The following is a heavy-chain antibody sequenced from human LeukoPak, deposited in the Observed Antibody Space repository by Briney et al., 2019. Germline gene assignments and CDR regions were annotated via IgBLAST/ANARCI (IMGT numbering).Heavy chain of an antibody. CDR1: GGTFSSYA. CDR3: ARDLQDYYDSSGPLFDY. J-gene: IGHJ4*02. D-gene: IGHD3-22*01. V-gene: IGHV1-69*04. CDR2: IIPILGIA. Sequence: ASVKVSCKASGGTFSSYAISWVRQAPGQGLEWMGRIIPILGIANYAQKFQGRVTITADKSTSTAYMELSSLRSEDTAVYYCARDLQDYYDSSGPLFDYWGQGTLVTVSS.